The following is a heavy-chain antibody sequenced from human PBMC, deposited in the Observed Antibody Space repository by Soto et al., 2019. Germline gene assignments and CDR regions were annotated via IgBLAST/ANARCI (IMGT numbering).Heavy chain of an antibody. V-gene: IGHV1-18*01. CDR2: IGPYNGKT. CDR1: GYAFSHYG. J-gene: IGHJ4*02. D-gene: IGHD3-10*01. Sequence: ASVKVSCKASGYAFSHYGISWVRLAPGQGLEWMGWIGPYNGKTNYAQKLQGRVTVTTDTSTNTAYMELRSLRSDDTAVYYCARDLDGSGSYYTDFWGQGTLVTVSS. CDR3: ARDLDGSGSYYTDF.